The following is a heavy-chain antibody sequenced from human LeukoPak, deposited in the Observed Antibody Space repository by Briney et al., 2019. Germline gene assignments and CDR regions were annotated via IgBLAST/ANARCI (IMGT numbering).Heavy chain of an antibody. J-gene: IGHJ6*02. CDR2: ISWNSASR. Sequence: GRSLRLSCEVSGFKFDDYGMHWVRQAPGKGLEWVSGISWNSASRGYADSVRGRFTISRDNAKNSLFLQMNSLRAEDTALYYCAKDVSTGGVAAGYFYGLDVWGQGTTVTVSS. D-gene: IGHD3-16*01. CDR1: GFKFDDYG. V-gene: IGHV3-9*01. CDR3: AKDVSTGGVAAGYFYGLDV.